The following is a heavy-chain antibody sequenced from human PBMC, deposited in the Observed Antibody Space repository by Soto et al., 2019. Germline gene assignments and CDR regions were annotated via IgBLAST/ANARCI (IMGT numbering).Heavy chain of an antibody. CDR3: ARSIVVVTARDY. V-gene: IGHV1-3*05. CDR1: GYTFTSYA. Sequence: QVQLVQSGAEEKKPGASVKVSCKASGYTFTSYAMHWLRQAPGQRLEGMGWINAGNGNTKYEQRFQGRVTMTRDTSASTACMELSSLISKATAVYYCARSIVVVTARDYWGQGSLVTFSS. J-gene: IGHJ4*02. CDR2: INAGNGNT. D-gene: IGHD2-21*02.